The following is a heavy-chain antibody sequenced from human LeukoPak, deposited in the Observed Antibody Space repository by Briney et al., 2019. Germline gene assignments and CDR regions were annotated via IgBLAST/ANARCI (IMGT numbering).Heavy chain of an antibody. J-gene: IGHJ5*02. V-gene: IGHV4-59*12. CDR3: ARDGQIPRLYSSNWFDP. CDR1: GGSFSGYY. CDR2: IYYSGST. D-gene: IGHD2-21*01. Sequence: SETLSLTCAVYGGSFSGYYWSWIRQPPGKGLEWIGYIYYSGSTNYNPSLKSRVTISVDTSKNQFSLKLSSVTAADTAVYYCARDGQIPRLYSSNWFDPWGQGTLVTVSS.